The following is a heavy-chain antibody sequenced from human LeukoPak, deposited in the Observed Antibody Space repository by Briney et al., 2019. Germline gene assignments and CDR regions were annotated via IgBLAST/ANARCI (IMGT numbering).Heavy chain of an antibody. CDR2: IKQDGSEK. CDR1: GFTFSSYW. V-gene: IGHV3-7*01. Sequence: PGGSLRLSCAASGFTFSSYWMSWVRQAPGKGLEWVANIKQDGSEKYYVDSVKGRFTISRDNAKNSLYLQMNSLRAEDTAVYYCARSYYDILTGSRYFDLWGRGTLVTVSS. J-gene: IGHJ2*01. CDR3: ARSYYDILTGSRYFDL. D-gene: IGHD3-9*01.